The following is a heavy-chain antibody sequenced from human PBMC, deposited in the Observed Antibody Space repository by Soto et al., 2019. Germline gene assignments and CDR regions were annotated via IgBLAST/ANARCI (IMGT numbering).Heavy chain of an antibody. CDR3: ARSTFYYDILTGYYTPDQIDY. CDR2: ISHSGST. CDR1: GGSFSGYY. V-gene: IGHV4-34*01. Sequence: TLSLTCAVYGGSFSGYYWSWIRQPPGKGLEWIGEISHSGSTNYNPSLKSRVTISVDTSKNQFSLKLSSVTAADTAVYYCARSTFYYDILTGYYTPDQIDYWGQGTLVTVSS. D-gene: IGHD3-9*01. J-gene: IGHJ4*02.